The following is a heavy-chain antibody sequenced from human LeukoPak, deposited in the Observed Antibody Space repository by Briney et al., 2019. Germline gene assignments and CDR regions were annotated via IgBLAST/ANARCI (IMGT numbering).Heavy chain of an antibody. Sequence: SETLSLTCTVSGDSISSSSHYWVWIRQTPGKGLEWIGNISYSGSTYYNPSLKSRVIISVDTSKNQFSLKLSSVTAADTAVYYCARGSHNLLVWGQGTLVTVSS. V-gene: IGHV4-39*07. J-gene: IGHJ4*02. CDR2: ISYSGST. CDR3: ARGSHNLLV. D-gene: IGHD1-26*01. CDR1: GDSISSSSHY.